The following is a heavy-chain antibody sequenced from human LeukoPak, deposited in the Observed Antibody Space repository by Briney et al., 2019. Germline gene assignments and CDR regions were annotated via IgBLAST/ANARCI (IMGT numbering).Heavy chain of an antibody. Sequence: ASVKVSCKASGYTFTSYGISWVRQAPGQGLEWMGWISAYNGNINYAQKLQGRVTMTTDTSTSTAYMELRSLRSDDTAVYYCATVTTPSVYYYYGMDVWGQGTTVTVSS. CDR1: GYTFTSYG. D-gene: IGHD4-17*01. V-gene: IGHV1-18*01. CDR3: ATVTTPSVYYYYGMDV. CDR2: ISAYNGNI. J-gene: IGHJ6*02.